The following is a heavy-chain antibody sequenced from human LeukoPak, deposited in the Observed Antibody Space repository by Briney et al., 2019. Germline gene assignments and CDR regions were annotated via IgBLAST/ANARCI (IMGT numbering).Heavy chain of an antibody. D-gene: IGHD3-10*01. CDR2: INHSGST. CDR1: GGSFSGYY. J-gene: IGHJ4*02. Sequence: KASETLSLTCAVYGGSFSGYYWSWIRQPPGKGLEWIGEINHSGSTNYNPSLKSRVTISVDTSKNQFSLKLSSVTAADTAVYYCARHQGDRGSGSYFGDWGQGTLVTVSS. V-gene: IGHV4-34*01. CDR3: ARHQGDRGSGSYFGD.